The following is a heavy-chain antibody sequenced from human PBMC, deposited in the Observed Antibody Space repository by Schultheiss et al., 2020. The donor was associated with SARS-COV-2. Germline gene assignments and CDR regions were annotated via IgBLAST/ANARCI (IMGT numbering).Heavy chain of an antibody. CDR3: ASQSVPGYYGMDV. V-gene: IGHV5-51*01. Sequence: GESLKISCKGSGYSFTSYWIGWVRQMPGKGLEWMGIIYPGDSDTRYSPSFQGHVTISADKSISTAYLQWSSLKASDTAMYYCASQSVPGYYGMDVWGQGTTVTVSS. CDR2: IYPGDSDT. CDR1: GYSFTSYW. J-gene: IGHJ6*02.